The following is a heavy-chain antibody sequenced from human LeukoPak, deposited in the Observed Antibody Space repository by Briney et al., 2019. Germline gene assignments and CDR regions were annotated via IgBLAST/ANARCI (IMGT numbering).Heavy chain of an antibody. J-gene: IGHJ6*03. CDR2: IYYSGST. Sequence: SETLSLTCTVSGGSISSYYWSWIRQPPGKGLEWIGYIYYSGSTNYNPSLKSRVTMSVDTSKNQFSLKLSSVTAADTAVYYCARVCGGNNWNDDPYYYYMDVWGKGTTVTVSS. V-gene: IGHV4-59*01. CDR1: GGSISSYY. CDR3: ARVCGGNNWNDDPYYYYMDV. D-gene: IGHD1-20*01.